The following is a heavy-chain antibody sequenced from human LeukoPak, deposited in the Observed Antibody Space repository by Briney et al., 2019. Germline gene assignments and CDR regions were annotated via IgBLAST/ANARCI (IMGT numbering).Heavy chain of an antibody. J-gene: IGHJ4*02. CDR2: IIPIFGTA. CDR1: GYTFSSYD. CDR3: ASLHNQLPY. Sequence: SVKVSCKASGYTFSSYDINWVRQAPGQGLEWMGGIIPIFGTANYAQKFQGRVTITTDESTSTAYMELSSLRSEDTAVYYCASLHNQLPYWGQGTLVTVSS. V-gene: IGHV1-69*05. D-gene: IGHD2-2*01.